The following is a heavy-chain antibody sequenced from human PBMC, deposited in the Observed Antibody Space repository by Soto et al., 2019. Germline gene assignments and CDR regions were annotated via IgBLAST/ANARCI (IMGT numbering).Heavy chain of an antibody. CDR1: GFSFSTST. V-gene: IGHV3-21*01. CDR3: VCDDNRRY. CDR2: IGRTGIDR. Sequence: EVQLVESGGGLVKPGASLRLSCAASGFSFSTSTMNWVRQAPGKGLEFVSSIGRTGIDRYYIDSVKGRFTISRDNAQNSLYLQMNSLRAEDTALYYCVCDDNRRYWGQGTLVTVSS. J-gene: IGHJ4*02. D-gene: IGHD1-1*01.